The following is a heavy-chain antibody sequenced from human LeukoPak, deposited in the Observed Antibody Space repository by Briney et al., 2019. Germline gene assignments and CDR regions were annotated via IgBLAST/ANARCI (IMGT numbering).Heavy chain of an antibody. CDR2: ISYDGGNG. CDR1: GFTFDDYA. D-gene: IGHD6-19*01. Sequence: GGSLRLSCAPSGFTFDDYAMHWVRQAPGKGLEWVALISYDGGNGNYANAVKGRFTISRDNSRSTLFLQMNDLRPEDTAVYYCARDPPFTSGWSQNFFDYWGLGTLVIVSS. CDR3: ARDPPFTSGWSQNFFDY. V-gene: IGHV3-30*04. J-gene: IGHJ4*02.